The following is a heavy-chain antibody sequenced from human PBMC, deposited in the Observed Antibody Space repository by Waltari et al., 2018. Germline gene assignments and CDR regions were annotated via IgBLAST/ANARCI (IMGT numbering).Heavy chain of an antibody. Sequence: EEQLVESGGGLIQPGESLRVSCAVSGFTFSRSWMNWVRQAPGKGLVGVERCNRDGSDTSYADSVKVRFTIARDNAKNTVYLQMKSLRAEDTAVYYCARVARKTYSSPVPGRDYYYGMDVWGLGTTVTVSS. CDR2: CNRDGSDT. CDR3: ARVARKTYSSPVPGRDYYYGMDV. D-gene: IGHD6-13*01. J-gene: IGHJ6*02. V-gene: IGHV3-74*01. CDR1: GFTFSRSW.